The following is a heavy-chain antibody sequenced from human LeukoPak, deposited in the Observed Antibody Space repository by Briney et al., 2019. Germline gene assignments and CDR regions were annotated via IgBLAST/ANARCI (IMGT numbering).Heavy chain of an antibody. Sequence: PGGSLRLSCEASGFSFSSYEMNWVRQAPGKGLEWVAVIWYDASNKYYADSVKGRFTISRDNSKNTLFLQMNSLRDDDTAVYYCVRGVGVSRFNYFDPWGQGTLVIVSS. CDR2: IWYDASNK. CDR1: GFSFSSYE. CDR3: VRGVGVSRFNYFDP. J-gene: IGHJ5*02. D-gene: IGHD6-13*01. V-gene: IGHV3-33*08.